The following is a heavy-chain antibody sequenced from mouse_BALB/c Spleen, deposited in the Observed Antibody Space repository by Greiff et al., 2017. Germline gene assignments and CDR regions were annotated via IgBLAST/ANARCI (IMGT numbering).Heavy chain of an antibody. Sequence: EVKLMESGGGLVKPGGSLKLSCAASGFTFSSYTMSWVRQTPEKRLEWVATISSGGSYTYYPDSVKGRFTISRDNAKNTLYLQMSSLKSEDTAMYYCTRDDGYPHHYFDYWGQGTTLTVSS. D-gene: IGHD2-3*01. CDR2: ISSGGSYT. CDR3: TRDDGYPHHYFDY. CDR1: GFTFSSYT. J-gene: IGHJ2*01. V-gene: IGHV5-6-4*01.